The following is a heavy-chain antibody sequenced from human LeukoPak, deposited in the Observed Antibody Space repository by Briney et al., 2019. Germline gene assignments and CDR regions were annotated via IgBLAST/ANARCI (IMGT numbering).Heavy chain of an antibody. J-gene: IGHJ3*02. Sequence: GGSLRLSCAASGFTFSNYSMSWIRQAPGKGLEWVSYISSSGSTIYYADSVKGRFTISRDNAKNPLYLQMNSLRAEDTAVYYCARERRQVVTSRDAFDIWGQGAMVTVSS. CDR3: ARERRQVVTSRDAFDI. CDR2: ISSSGSTI. CDR1: GFTFSNYS. D-gene: IGHD4-23*01. V-gene: IGHV3-11*01.